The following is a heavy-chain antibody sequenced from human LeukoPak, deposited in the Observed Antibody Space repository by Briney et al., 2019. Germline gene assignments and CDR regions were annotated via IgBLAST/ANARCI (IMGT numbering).Heavy chain of an antibody. CDR2: IWYDGSDK. Sequence: GGSLRLSCAASGFTLSNYGMHWVRQAPGKGLEWVAVIWYDGSDKYYADSVKGRFTISRDNSKNTLYLQMNRLRAEDTAVYYCARDWGEGFFSMAFDIWGQGTMVTVSS. J-gene: IGHJ3*02. D-gene: IGHD3-16*01. CDR3: ARDWGEGFFSMAFDI. V-gene: IGHV3-33*01. CDR1: GFTLSNYG.